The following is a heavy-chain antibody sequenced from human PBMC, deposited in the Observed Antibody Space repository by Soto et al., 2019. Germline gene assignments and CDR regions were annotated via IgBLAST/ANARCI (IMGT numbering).Heavy chain of an antibody. J-gene: IGHJ5*02. D-gene: IGHD1-26*01. CDR2: IYTSGST. V-gene: IGHV4-4*07. CDR1: GGSISSYY. CDR3: GRVVGATRGGWFDP. Sequence: QVQLQESGPGLVKPSETLSLTCTVSGGSISSYYWSWIRQPAGKGLEWIGRIYTSGSTNYNPSLKSRGTLSVEPAKNQFSLELSSGTAADPAVYYCGRVVGATRGGWFDPWGQGTLVTVSS.